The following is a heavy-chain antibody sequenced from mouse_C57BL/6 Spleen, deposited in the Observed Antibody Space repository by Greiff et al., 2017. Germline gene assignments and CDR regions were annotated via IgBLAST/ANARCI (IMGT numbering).Heavy chain of an antibody. V-gene: IGHV14-1*01. CDR1: GFNFKDYY. J-gene: IGHJ4*01. CDR2: IDPEDGDT. D-gene: IGHD2-2*01. Sequence: EVKLQESGAELVRPGASVKLSCTASGFNFKDYYMHWVKQRPEQGLEWIGRIDPEDGDTEYAPKFQGKATMTADPSSNTAYLQLSSLTSEDTAVYYCTGGYEYYAMDYWGQGTSVTVSS. CDR3: TGGYEYYAMDY.